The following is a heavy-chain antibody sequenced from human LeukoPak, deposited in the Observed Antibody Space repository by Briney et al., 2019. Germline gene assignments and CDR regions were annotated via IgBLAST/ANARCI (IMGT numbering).Heavy chain of an antibody. D-gene: IGHD3-10*01. J-gene: IGHJ6*02. CDR3: ARDARLTMVRGVIPYYYYGMDV. CDR1: GFTFSSYW. Sequence: GGSLRLSCAASGFTFSSYWMSWVRQAPGKGLEWVANIKQDGSEKHYVDSVKGRFTISRDNAKNSLYLQMNSLRAEDTAVYYCARDARLTMVRGVIPYYYYGMDVWGQGTTVTVSS. V-gene: IGHV3-7*01. CDR2: IKQDGSEK.